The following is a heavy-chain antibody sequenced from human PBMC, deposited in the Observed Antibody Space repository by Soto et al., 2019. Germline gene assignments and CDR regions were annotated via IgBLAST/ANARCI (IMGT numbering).Heavy chain of an antibody. CDR2: ISWDDDL. CDR1: GFSLTTGGVG. Sequence: QITLKESGPTLVKPTQTLTLTCTISGFSLTTGGVGVGWIRQPPGKALECLALISWDDDLRYSPSLRSRLTVTKDTSKNQVVLTMTNVDPIDTATYYCAHRDRNGDPYSFDYWGQGTLVTVSS. CDR3: AHRDRNGDPYSFDY. V-gene: IGHV2-5*02. J-gene: IGHJ4*02. D-gene: IGHD4-17*01.